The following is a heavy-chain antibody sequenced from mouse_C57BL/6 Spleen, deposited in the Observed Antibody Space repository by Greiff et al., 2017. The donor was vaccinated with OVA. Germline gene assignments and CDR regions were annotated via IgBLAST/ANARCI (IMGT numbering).Heavy chain of an antibody. CDR2: IYPGDGDT. Sequence: VKVVESGPELVKPGASVKISCKASGYAFSSSWMNWVKQRPGKGLEWIGRIYPGDGDTNYNGKFKGKATLTADKSSSTAYMQLSSLTSEDSAVYFCARGLFFDYWGKGTTLTVSS. CDR3: ARGLFFDY. J-gene: IGHJ2*01. CDR1: GYAFSSSW. V-gene: IGHV1-82*01.